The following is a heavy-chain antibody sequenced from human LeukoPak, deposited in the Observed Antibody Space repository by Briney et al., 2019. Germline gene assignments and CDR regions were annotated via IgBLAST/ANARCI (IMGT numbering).Heavy chain of an antibody. CDR3: QIGIAAAKELMDV. CDR1: GFTFSSYW. V-gene: IGHV1-2*06. J-gene: IGHJ6*03. Sequence: PGGSLRLSCAASGFTFSSYWMHWVRHAPGQGLEWMGRINPNSGGTNYAQKFQGRVTMTRDTSISTAYIELSRLRSDDTAVYYCQIGIAAAKELMDVWGKGTTVTVSS. CDR2: INPNSGGT. D-gene: IGHD6-6*01.